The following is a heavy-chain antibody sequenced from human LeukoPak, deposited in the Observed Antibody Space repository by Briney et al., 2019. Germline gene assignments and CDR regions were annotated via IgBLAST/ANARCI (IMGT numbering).Heavy chain of an antibody. J-gene: IGHJ4*02. Sequence: GGSLRLSCAASGFTFSSYAMSWVRQAPGKGLEWVSAISGSGGSTYYADSVKGRFTISRDNSKNTLYLQMNSLRAEDTAVYYCARGYDILTGYLGGDYWGQGTLVTASS. D-gene: IGHD3-9*01. CDR2: ISGSGGST. CDR3: ARGYDILTGYLGGDY. CDR1: GFTFSSYA. V-gene: IGHV3-23*01.